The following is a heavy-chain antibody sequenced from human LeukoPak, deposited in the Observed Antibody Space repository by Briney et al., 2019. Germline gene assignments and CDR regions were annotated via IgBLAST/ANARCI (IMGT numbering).Heavy chain of an antibody. CDR3: ARVHIAVVSPIGNWFDP. Sequence: SETLSLTCAVYGGSFSGYYWSWIRQPPGKGLEWIGEINHSGSTNYNPSLKRRVTISVDTSKNQFSLKLSSVTAADTAVYYCARVHIAVVSPIGNWFDPWGQGTLVTVSS. J-gene: IGHJ5*02. D-gene: IGHD2-21*01. CDR1: GGSFSGYY. V-gene: IGHV4-34*01. CDR2: INHSGST.